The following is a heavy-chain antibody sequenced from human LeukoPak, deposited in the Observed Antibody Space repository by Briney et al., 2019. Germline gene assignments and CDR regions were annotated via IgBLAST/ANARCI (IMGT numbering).Heavy chain of an antibody. D-gene: IGHD1-1*01. CDR1: GYSITNNYF. CDR2: ISHSGTT. V-gene: IGHV4-38-2*02. Sequence: PSETLSLTCTVSGYSITNNYFWGWIRQPPGKGLEWIGSISHSGTTYYNPSLKSRITISHDTSKNQFSLKVNSVTAADTASYYCTREEGGTTVDYWGQGTLVTVSS. CDR3: TREEGGTTVDY. J-gene: IGHJ4*02.